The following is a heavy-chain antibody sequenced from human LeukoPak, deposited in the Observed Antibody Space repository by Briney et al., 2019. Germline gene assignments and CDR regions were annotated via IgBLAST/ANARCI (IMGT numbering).Heavy chain of an antibody. CDR2: IYYSGST. CDR1: GGSFSGYY. V-gene: IGHV4-59*01. Sequence: PSETLSLTCAVYGGSFSGYYWSWIRQPPGKGLEWIGYIYYSGSTNYNPSLKSRVTISVDTSKNQFSLKLSSVTAADTAVYYCARNLYSSGWYPTGYWGQGTLVTVSS. CDR3: ARNLYSSGWYPTGY. J-gene: IGHJ4*02. D-gene: IGHD6-19*01.